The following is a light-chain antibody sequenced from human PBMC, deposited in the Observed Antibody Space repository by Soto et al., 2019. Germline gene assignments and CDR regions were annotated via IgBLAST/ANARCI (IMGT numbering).Light chain of an antibody. CDR3: PQSYSIPWT. J-gene: IGKJ1*01. Sequence: DIQMTQSPSSLSASVGDRVTITCRASQTISNYLNWYQQKPGKAPKLLIYSASSLQSGVPSRFSGSGSGTDFTLTISDLQPEDFASYYCPQSYSIPWTFGQGTNMEIK. CDR2: SAS. V-gene: IGKV1-39*01. CDR1: QTISNY.